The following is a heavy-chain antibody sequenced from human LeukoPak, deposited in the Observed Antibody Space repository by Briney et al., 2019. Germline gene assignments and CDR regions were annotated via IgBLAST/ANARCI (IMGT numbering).Heavy chain of an antibody. CDR2: IYYNGSP. J-gene: IGHJ4*02. V-gene: IGHV4-59*04. CDR1: GFTVSSNY. CDR3: ARRGPSDASTSYFFDY. D-gene: IGHD2-21*01. Sequence: GSLRLSCAASGFTVSSNYMSWVRQAPGKGLEWIGCIYYNGSPYYNPSLKSRVTVSADTAKNQFSLKVNSVTATDTAVYYCARRGPSDASTSYFFDYWGQGVLVTVSS.